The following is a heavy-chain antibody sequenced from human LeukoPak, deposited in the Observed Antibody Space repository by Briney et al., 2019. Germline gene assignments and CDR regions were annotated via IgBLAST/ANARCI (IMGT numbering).Heavy chain of an antibody. CDR3: TKDHSEYVWGSYRRDDY. D-gene: IGHD3-16*02. CDR1: GFTVNSYA. J-gene: IGHJ4*02. Sequence: PGGSLRFSCAASGFTVNSYAMSWVRQGPGKGLEWVSTISGSGDNTYYADSVRDRFTISRDNSKNTLYLQMDSLRAEDTAVYYCTKDHSEYVWGSYRRDDYWGQGTLVTVSS. V-gene: IGHV3-23*01. CDR2: ISGSGDNT.